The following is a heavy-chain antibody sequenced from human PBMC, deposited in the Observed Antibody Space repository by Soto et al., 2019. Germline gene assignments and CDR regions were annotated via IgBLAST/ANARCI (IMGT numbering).Heavy chain of an antibody. CDR1: GGSISSYY. Sequence: SETLSLTCTVSGGSISSYYWSWIRQPPGKGLEWIGYIYYSGSTNYNPSLKSRVTISVDTSKNQFSLKLSSVTAADTAVYYCASGGYCSGGSCSRYYYYGMDVWGQGTTVTVSS. CDR2: IYYSGST. CDR3: ASGGYCSGGSCSRYYYYGMDV. J-gene: IGHJ6*02. V-gene: IGHV4-59*01. D-gene: IGHD2-15*01.